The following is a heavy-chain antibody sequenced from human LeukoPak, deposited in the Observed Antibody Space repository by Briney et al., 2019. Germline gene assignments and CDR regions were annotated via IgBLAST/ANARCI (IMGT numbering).Heavy chain of an antibody. V-gene: IGHV3-9*01. CDR3: AKDKVRGEKWLRILDY. CDR2: ISWNSGSI. J-gene: IGHJ4*02. D-gene: IGHD5-12*01. CDR1: GFTFDDYA. Sequence: GGSLRLSCAASGFTFDDYAMHWVRQAPGKGLEWVSGISWNSGSIGYADSVKGRFTISRDNAKNSLYLQMNSLRAEDTALYYCAKDKVRGEKWLRILDYWGQGTLVTVSS.